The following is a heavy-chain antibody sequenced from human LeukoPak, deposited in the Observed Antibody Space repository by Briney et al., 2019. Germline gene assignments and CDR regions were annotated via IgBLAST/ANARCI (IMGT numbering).Heavy chain of an antibody. CDR3: VSAYGGLLDY. V-gene: IGHV3-48*03. CDR1: GFTFNIYE. CDR2: VSANGDTI. Sequence: PRGSLRLSCAASGFTFNIYEMNWVRQAPGKGLEWISYVSANGDTIYYADSVRGRFTISRDNARNSLYLQMNSLRAEDTAVYYCVSAYGGLLDYWGQGSLATVSS. D-gene: IGHD3-16*01. J-gene: IGHJ4*02.